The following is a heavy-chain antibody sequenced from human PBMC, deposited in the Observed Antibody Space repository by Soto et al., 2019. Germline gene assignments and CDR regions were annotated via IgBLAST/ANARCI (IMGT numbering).Heavy chain of an antibody. CDR2: IYSDGRV. D-gene: IGHD6-13*01. CDR1: GFTDGSNF. V-gene: IGHV3-53*01. Sequence: GVSLRLYCVSSGFTDGSNFMSWLRQSPGKGLDWVSVIYSDGRVNYAGSGKGRFTISRDSSKNTLYLQMNSLRVDDTAVYYCVAYSRSLGWLDPWGQGNLVTVCS. CDR3: VAYSRSLGWLDP. J-gene: IGHJ5*02.